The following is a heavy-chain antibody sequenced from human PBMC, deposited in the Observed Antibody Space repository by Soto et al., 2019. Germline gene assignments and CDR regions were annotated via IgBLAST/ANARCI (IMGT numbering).Heavy chain of an antibody. D-gene: IGHD4-17*01. CDR1: GFTFSSYA. J-gene: IGHJ4*02. CDR3: AKCLATVTRSVDY. Sequence: GGSLRLSCAASGFTFSSYAMSWVRQAPGQGLEWVSAISGSGGSTYYADSVKGWFTISRDNSKNTLYLQMNSLRADDTAVYYCAKCLATVTRSVDYWGQGTLVTVSS. V-gene: IGHV3-23*01. CDR2: ISGSGGST.